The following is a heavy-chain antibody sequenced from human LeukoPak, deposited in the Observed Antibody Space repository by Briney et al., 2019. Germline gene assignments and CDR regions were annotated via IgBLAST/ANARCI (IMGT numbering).Heavy chain of an antibody. D-gene: IGHD1-26*01. V-gene: IGHV1-3*01. CDR1: GYSFTTYA. J-gene: IGHJ4*02. Sequence: GASVKVSCKTSGYSFTTYAIHWVRQAPGQRPEWMGWINAGNGNTKYSQRFQGRVTITRDTSASTAYMELSSLRSEDTAVYYCARSSPHSGSYSGPDYWGQGTLVTVSS. CDR3: ARSSPHSGSYSGPDY. CDR2: INAGNGNT.